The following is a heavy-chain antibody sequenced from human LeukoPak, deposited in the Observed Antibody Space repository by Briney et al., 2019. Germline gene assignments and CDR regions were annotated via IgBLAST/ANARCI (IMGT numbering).Heavy chain of an antibody. CDR2: ISGSGGST. V-gene: IGHV3-23*01. CDR3: AKDRPDYYGSGSYLGAFDI. Sequence: GGSLRLSCAASGFTFSSYAMSWVRQAPGKGLEWVSAISGSGGSTYYADSVKGRFTISRDNSKNTLYLQMNSLRGEDTAVYYCAKDRPDYYGSGSYLGAFDIWGQGTMVTVSS. J-gene: IGHJ3*02. D-gene: IGHD3-10*01. CDR1: GFTFSSYA.